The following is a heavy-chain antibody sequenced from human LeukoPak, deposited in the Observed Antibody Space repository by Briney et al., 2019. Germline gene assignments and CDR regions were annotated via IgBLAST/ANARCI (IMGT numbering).Heavy chain of an antibody. V-gene: IGHV3-9*01. CDR1: GFTFDDYA. D-gene: IGHD3-10*01. J-gene: IGHJ4*02. Sequence: GGSLRLSCAASGFTFDDYAMHWVRQAPGKGLEWVSGISWNSGSIGYADSVKGRFTISRDNSKNTLYLQMNSLRAEDTAVYYCAKGNYYGSWGQGTLVTVSS. CDR3: AKGNYYGS. CDR2: ISWNSGSI.